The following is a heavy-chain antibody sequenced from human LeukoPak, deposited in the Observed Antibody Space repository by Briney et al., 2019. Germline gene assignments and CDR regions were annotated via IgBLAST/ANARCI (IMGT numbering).Heavy chain of an antibody. J-gene: IGHJ5*02. CDR3: ARSSHIVVVPAAIPNWFDP. Sequence: ASVKVSCKASGYTFTSYGISWVRQAPGQGLEWMGCISAYNGNTNYAQKLQGRVTMTTDTSTSTAYRELRSLRSDDTAVYYCARSSHIVVVPAAIPNWFDPWGQGTLVTVSS. CDR2: ISAYNGNT. CDR1: GYTFTSYG. D-gene: IGHD2-2*02. V-gene: IGHV1-18*01.